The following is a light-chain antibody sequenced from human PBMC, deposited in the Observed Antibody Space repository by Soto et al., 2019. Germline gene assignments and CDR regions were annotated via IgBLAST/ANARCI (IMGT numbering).Light chain of an antibody. V-gene: IGKV1-9*01. CDR1: QGISSY. Sequence: DIQLTQSPSFLSASVGDRVTITCRASQGISSYLAWYQQKPGKAPRLLIYAASTLQSGVPSRCSGSGSGTEFTLTISSLQPEDFATYYCQQLNSYLYTFGQGTKLEI. CDR3: QQLNSYLYT. CDR2: AAS. J-gene: IGKJ2*01.